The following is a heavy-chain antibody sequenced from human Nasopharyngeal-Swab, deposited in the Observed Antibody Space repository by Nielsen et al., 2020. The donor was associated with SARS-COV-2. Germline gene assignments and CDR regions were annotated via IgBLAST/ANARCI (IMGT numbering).Heavy chain of an antibody. CDR3: ARLTTVTPDYFDY. CDR1: GYSFTSYW. J-gene: IGHJ4*02. Sequence: GGSLRLSCKGSGYSFTSYWIGWVRQMPGKGLEWMGIIYPGDSDTRYSPSFQGQVTISADKSISTAYLQWSSLEASDTAMYYCARLTTVTPDYFDYWGQGTLVTVSS. V-gene: IGHV5-51*01. D-gene: IGHD4-17*01. CDR2: IYPGDSDT.